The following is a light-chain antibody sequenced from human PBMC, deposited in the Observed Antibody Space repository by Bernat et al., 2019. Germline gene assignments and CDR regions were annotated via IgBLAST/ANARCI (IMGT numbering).Light chain of an antibody. V-gene: IGKV1-6*01. CDR3: LRDYNYPRT. Sequence: AIQMTQSPSSLSASVGDRVTITCRASQGIGNDLGWYQQQPGKAPKLLIYAASTLQSGVPSRFSGSGSGTDFTLTISSLQPEDFATYYCLRDYNYPRTFGQGTKVEIK. CDR2: AAS. J-gene: IGKJ1*01. CDR1: QGIGND.